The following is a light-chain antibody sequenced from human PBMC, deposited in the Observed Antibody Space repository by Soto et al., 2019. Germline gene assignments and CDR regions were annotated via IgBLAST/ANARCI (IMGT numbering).Light chain of an antibody. CDR2: EGS. CDR1: SSDVGSYNL. J-gene: IGLJ3*02. V-gene: IGLV2-23*01. CDR3: CSYAGSSTWM. Sequence: QSALTQPASVSGSPGQSITISCTGTSSDVGSYNLVSWYQQHPGKAPKLMIYEGSKRPSGVSDRFSASKSGNTASLTISGLQAEDEADYYCCSYAGSSTWMFGGGTQLTVL.